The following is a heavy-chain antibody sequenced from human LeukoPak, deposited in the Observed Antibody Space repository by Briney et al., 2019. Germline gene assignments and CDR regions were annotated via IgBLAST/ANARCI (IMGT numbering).Heavy chain of an antibody. V-gene: IGHV3-48*02. CDR3: ARGTMMN. J-gene: IGHJ4*02. D-gene: IGHD3-22*01. Sequence: PGGSLRLSCVASGFTYSNYSMNWVRQAPGKGLEWISYISSSNSAIYYADSVKGRFTISRDNVKNSVYLQMNNLRDDDTAVYYCARGTMMNWGQGTLVTVPS. CDR2: ISSSNSAI. CDR1: GFTYSNYS.